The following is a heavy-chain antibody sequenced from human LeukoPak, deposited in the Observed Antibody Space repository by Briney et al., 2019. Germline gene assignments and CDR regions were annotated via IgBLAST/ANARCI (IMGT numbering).Heavy chain of an antibody. D-gene: IGHD6-19*01. Sequence: ASVKVSCKASGYTFTGYYMHWVRQAPGQGLEWLGWINPNSGATKFAQKFQGRVTTTRDTSISTAYMELKSLRSDDTAMYYCARGETSGWYFGLDYWGQGTLVTVSS. CDR3: ARGETSGWYFGLDY. V-gene: IGHV1-2*02. CDR1: GYTFTGYY. J-gene: IGHJ4*02. CDR2: INPNSGAT.